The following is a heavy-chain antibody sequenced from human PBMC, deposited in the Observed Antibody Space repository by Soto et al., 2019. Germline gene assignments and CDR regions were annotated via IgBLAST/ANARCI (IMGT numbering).Heavy chain of an antibody. CDR1: GFTFSGSA. Sequence: GGSLRLSCAASGFTFSGSAMHWVRQASGKGLEWVGRIRSKANSYATAYAASVKGRFTISRDDSKNTAYLQMNSLKTEDTAVYYCTRVDIVATIQNPYYFDYWGQGTLVTVSS. J-gene: IGHJ4*02. D-gene: IGHD5-12*01. CDR2: IRSKANSYAT. V-gene: IGHV3-73*01. CDR3: TRVDIVATIQNPYYFDY.